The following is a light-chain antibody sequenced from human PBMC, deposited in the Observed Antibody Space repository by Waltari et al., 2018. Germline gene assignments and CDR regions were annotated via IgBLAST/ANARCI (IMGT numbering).Light chain of an antibody. CDR2: DKN. Sequence: SSELTQDPAVSVAMGQTVTITCQGNSLRSYYASWYQQGPGQAPILVIYDKNNRPSGVPDRFSGSSSDNTASLTITGAQAEDEASYYCHSRDASGVGGLFGGGTKLTVL. V-gene: IGLV3-19*01. J-gene: IGLJ2*01. CDR1: SLRSYY. CDR3: HSRDASGVGGL.